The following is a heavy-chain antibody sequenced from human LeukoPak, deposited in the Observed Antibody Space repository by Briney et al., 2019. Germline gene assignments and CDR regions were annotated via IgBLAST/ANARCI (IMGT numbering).Heavy chain of an antibody. CDR2: MNHSGGT. J-gene: IGHJ4*02. CDR3: ARIGSDGWQSFDY. CDR1: GGSISGYF. Sequence: PSETLSLTCAVYGGSISGYFWSWIRQPPGKGLEWIAEMNHSGGTNYNPSLESRVTISVDTSKNQFSLNLRSVTAADTAIYYCARIGSDGWQSFDYWGQGTLVTVSS. V-gene: IGHV4-34*01. D-gene: IGHD5-24*01.